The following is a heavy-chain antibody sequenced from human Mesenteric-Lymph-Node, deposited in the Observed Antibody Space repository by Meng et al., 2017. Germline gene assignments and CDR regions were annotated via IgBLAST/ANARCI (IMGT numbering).Heavy chain of an antibody. J-gene: IGHJ4*02. CDR1: GFTFTNFG. CDR3: AKDQPDYGDYQEDY. Sequence: EVQLLESGGGLVQPGGSLRLSCAASGFTFTNFGMSWVRQAPGKGLEWVSTISGSRGSTYYADSVKGRFTISRDNSKNTPYLQMNSLRAEDTAVYYCAKDQPDYGDYQEDYWGQGALVTVSS. D-gene: IGHD4-17*01. CDR2: ISGSRGST. V-gene: IGHV3-23*01.